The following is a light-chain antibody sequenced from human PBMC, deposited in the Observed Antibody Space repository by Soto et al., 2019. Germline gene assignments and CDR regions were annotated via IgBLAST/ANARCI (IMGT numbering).Light chain of an antibody. Sequence: QSVLTQPPSVSAAPGQTVTISCSGRSSNIGNNYVSWYQQLPGTAPKLLIYENDKRPSWIADRFSGSKSGTSATLGITGLQTGDEADYYCGTWDSSLSAVVFGGGTKLTVL. J-gene: IGLJ2*01. CDR1: SSNIGNNY. V-gene: IGLV1-51*02. CDR3: GTWDSSLSAVV. CDR2: END.